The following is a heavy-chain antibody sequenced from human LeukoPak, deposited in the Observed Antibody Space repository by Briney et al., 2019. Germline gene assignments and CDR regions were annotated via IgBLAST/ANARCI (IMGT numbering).Heavy chain of an antibody. J-gene: IGHJ2*01. CDR3: ARHPGKVTNDWYFDL. CDR2: INPNSGGT. Sequence: GASVRLSCKASGYTFTDYYIHWVRQAPGQGLEWMGWINPNSGGTNYAQKFQGRVTMTRDTSITTAYMELSRLSSDDTAVYYCARHPGKVTNDWYFDLWGRGTLVTVS. D-gene: IGHD4-23*01. V-gene: IGHV1-2*02. CDR1: GYTFTDYY.